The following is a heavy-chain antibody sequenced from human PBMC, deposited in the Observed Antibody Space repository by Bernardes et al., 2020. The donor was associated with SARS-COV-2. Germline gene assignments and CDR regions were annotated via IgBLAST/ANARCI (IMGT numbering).Heavy chain of an antibody. CDR3: AKSLGGDRSVIAAKYQYGMDV. V-gene: IGHV3-23*01. CDR2: ISRTGQTS. CDR1: RFDFGTYV. Sequence: GGSLRLSCAASRFDFGTYVMAWVRQAPGKGLQWLASISRTGQTSFYADSVKGRFTISRHNAENSLGLHMSSLRVDDTAVYYCAKSLGGDRSVIAAKYQYGMDVWGQGTLLTVSS. J-gene: IGHJ6*02. D-gene: IGHD5-18*01.